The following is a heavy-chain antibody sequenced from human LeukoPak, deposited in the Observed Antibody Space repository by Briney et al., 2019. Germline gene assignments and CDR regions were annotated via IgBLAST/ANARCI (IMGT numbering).Heavy chain of an antibody. D-gene: IGHD6-13*01. CDR2: ISGDGDRT. J-gene: IGHJ3*02. Sequence: GGSLRLSCAASGFTFDDYAMHWVRQAPGKGLEWVSLISGDGDRTYYADSVKGRFTISRDNSKNSLYLQMNSLRTEDTALYYCAKGYSSSWYLGAFDIWGQGTMVTVSS. CDR1: GFTFDDYA. V-gene: IGHV3-43*02. CDR3: AKGYSSSWYLGAFDI.